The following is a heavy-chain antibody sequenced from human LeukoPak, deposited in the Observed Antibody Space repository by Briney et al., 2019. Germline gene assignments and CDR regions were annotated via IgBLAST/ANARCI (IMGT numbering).Heavy chain of an antibody. D-gene: IGHD4-23*01. CDR1: GYTFTNYY. CDR2: INPNNGGT. J-gene: IGHJ3*02. V-gene: IGHV1-2*06. CDR3: AITVVENAFDI. Sequence: ASMKVSCKASGYTFTNYYIHWVRQAPGQGLEWMGRINPNNGGTNYVQKFQGSVTMARDTSISTAYMELSGLTSDDTAIYYCAITVVENAFDIWGQGTMVIVSS.